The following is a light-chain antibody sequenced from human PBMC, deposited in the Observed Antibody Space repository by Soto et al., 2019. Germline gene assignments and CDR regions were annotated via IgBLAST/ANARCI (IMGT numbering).Light chain of an antibody. V-gene: IGLV4-69*01. CDR2: LNSDGSH. Sequence: QSVLTQSPSASASLGASVKLTCTLSSGHSSYAIAWHQQQPEKGPRFLMKLNSDGSHSKGDGISDRFSGSSSGAERYLTISSLQSEDEADYYCQTWSADSVIFGGGTKLTVL. CDR3: QTWSADSVI. J-gene: IGLJ2*01. CDR1: SGHSSYA.